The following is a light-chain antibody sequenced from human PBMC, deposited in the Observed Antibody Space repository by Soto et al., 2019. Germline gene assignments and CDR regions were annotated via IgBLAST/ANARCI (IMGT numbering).Light chain of an antibody. CDR1: SSDVGAYNY. J-gene: IGLJ1*01. Sequence: QSVLTQPRSVSGSPGQSVTISCTGTSSDVGAYNYVSWYQQRPGKAPKLMTYDVSKRPSGVPDRFSGSKSGNTASLTNSGLQAEDEADYYCCSYADNYSYVFGTGTKVTVL. CDR2: DVS. V-gene: IGLV2-11*01. CDR3: CSYADNYSYV.